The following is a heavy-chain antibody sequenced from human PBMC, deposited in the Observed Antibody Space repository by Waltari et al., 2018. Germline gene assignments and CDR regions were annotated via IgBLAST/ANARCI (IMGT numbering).Heavy chain of an antibody. CDR1: AFAFRGHW. D-gene: IGHD6-25*01. CDR3: TRAKYISGRGRWFDP. J-gene: IGHJ5*02. V-gene: IGHV3-74*01. CDR2: INPDGTIS. Sequence: EVELVESGGGVVQPGGSMRLSCSAPAFAFRGHWLHWVRQSPGKGLMWVSRINPDGTISSHADFVKGRFTISRDTATDTVSLEMNSLTADDTAMYYCTRAKYISGRGRWFDPWGQGTLVTVSS.